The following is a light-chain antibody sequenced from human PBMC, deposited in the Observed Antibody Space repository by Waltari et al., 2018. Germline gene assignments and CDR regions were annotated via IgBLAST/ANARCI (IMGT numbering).Light chain of an antibody. Sequence: SFDLTQPPSVSVSPGPSVTISCSGDPLGQEPVSWYQHKPGQSPLLVIFQDKRRPSGIPERFSGSNSGSTATLTIRGTQSMDEADYYCQAWDSNTGVVFGGGTRLTVL. V-gene: IGLV3-1*01. CDR2: QDK. CDR3: QAWDSNTGVV. J-gene: IGLJ3*02. CDR1: PLGQEP.